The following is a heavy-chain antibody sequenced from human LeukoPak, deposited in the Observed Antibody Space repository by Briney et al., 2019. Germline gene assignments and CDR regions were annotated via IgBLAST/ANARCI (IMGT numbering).Heavy chain of an antibody. Sequence: SGGSLRLSCTASGFTFSNYGMHWVRQAPGKGQEWVAFLRYHGTQEHFADSVKGRFTISRDNSKNTLYLQMNGLRVEDTAVYYCAKSDSFGPNPYYYYYYMDVWGKGTTVSVSS. V-gene: IGHV3-30*02. CDR3: AKSDSFGPNPYYYYYYMDV. CDR2: LRYHGTQE. D-gene: IGHD3-3*01. J-gene: IGHJ6*03. CDR1: GFTFSNYG.